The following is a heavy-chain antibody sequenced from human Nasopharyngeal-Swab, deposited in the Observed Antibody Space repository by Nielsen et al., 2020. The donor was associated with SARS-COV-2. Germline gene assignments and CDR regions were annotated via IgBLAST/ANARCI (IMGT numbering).Heavy chain of an antibody. D-gene: IGHD2-2*01. CDR1: GYTFTSYD. CDR2: MNPNSGNT. V-gene: IGHV1-8*01. Sequence: ASVKVSCKASGYTFTSYDINWVRQATGQGLEWMGWMNPNSGNTGYAQKFQGRVTMTTDTSTSTAYVELRSLRSDDTAVYYCAREQAAMYYFDYWGQGTLVTVSS. CDR3: AREQAAMYYFDY. J-gene: IGHJ4*02.